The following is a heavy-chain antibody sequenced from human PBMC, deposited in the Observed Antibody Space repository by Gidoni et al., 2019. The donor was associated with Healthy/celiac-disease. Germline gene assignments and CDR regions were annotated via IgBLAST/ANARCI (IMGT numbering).Heavy chain of an antibody. D-gene: IGHD2-15*01. CDR1: GCSISSYY. J-gene: IGHJ5*02. CDR2: IYYSGST. V-gene: IGHV4-59*01. CDR3: ARGYCSGGSCWLDP. Sequence: QVQLQESGPGLVKPSETLSLTCTVSGCSISSYYWSWIRQPPGKGLEWIGYIYYSGSTNYNPSLKSRVTISVDTSKNQFSLKLSSVTAADTAVYYCARGYCSGGSCWLDPWGQGTLVTVSS.